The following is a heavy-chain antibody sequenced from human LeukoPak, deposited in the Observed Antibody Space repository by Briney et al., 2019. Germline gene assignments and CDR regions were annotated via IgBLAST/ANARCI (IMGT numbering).Heavy chain of an antibody. D-gene: IGHD5-18*01. J-gene: IGHJ4*02. V-gene: IGHV3-15*01. Sequence: GGSLRLSCAASGFTFSNAWMSWVRQAPGKGLEWVGRIKSKTDGGTTDYAAPVKGRFTISRDDSKNTLYLQMNSLKTEGTAVYYCTVRTIGYSYGYGFDYWGQGTLVTVSS. CDR2: IKSKTDGGTT. CDR3: TVRTIGYSYGYGFDY. CDR1: GFTFSNAW.